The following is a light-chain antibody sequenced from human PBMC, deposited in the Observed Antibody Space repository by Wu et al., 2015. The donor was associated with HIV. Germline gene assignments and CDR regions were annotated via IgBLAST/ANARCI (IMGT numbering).Light chain of an antibody. CDR1: QNINVN. CDR2: GAF. CDR3: HQYIQWPT. J-gene: IGKJ4*01. Sequence: EIVMTQSPVTLSVSPGEGATLSCRASQNINVNLAWYQQKPGQPPRLLIYGAFTRATGIPARFSGTGSGTEFTLTIGSLQSEDCAVYYCHQYIQWPTFGGGTRVDIK. V-gene: IGKV3-15*01.